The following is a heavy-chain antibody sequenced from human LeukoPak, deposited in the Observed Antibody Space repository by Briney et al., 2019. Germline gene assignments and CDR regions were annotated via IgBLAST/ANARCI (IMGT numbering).Heavy chain of an antibody. CDR1: GFTFSSYA. CDR2: ISGSGGST. J-gene: IGHJ4*02. V-gene: IGHV3-23*01. D-gene: IGHD3-10*01. CDR3: AKDRSPWFGERNFDY. Sequence: GGSLRLSCAASGFTFSSYAMSWVRQAPGKGLEWVSAISGSGGSTYYADSVKGRFTISRDNSKNTLYLRMNSLRAEDTAVYYCAKDRSPWFGERNFDYWGQGTLVTVSS.